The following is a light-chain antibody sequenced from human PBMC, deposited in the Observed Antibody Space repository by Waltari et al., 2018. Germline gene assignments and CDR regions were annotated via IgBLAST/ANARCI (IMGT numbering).Light chain of an antibody. J-gene: IGLJ1*01. Sequence: QSVLTQPPSASETPGQRVTISCSGSISNLGSNYLYWYQQVPGAAPRLRIYRNNQRPAGVPDRFSGSKFGTSASRAIDGLRSEDEAVYYCASWDDSHYVFGPGTKVTVL. V-gene: IGLV1-47*01. CDR2: RNN. CDR3: ASWDDSHYV. CDR1: ISNLGSNY.